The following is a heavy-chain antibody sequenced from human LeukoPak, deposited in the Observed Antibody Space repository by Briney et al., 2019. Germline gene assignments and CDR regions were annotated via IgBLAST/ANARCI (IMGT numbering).Heavy chain of an antibody. D-gene: IGHD5-18*01. J-gene: IGHJ6*02. CDR1: GGSFSGYY. CDR3: ARSTWIQLWNTYYYYGMDV. V-gene: IGHV4-34*01. Sequence: SETLSLTCAVYGGSFSGYYWSWIRQPPGKGLEWIGEINHSGSTNYNPSLKSRVTISVDTSKNQFSLKLSSVTAADTAVYYCARSTWIQLWNTYYYYGMDVWGQGTTVTVSS. CDR2: INHSGST.